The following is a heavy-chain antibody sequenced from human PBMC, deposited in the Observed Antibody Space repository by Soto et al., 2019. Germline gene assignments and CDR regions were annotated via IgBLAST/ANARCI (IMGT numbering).Heavy chain of an antibody. CDR3: ARVDTAMVLFDY. J-gene: IGHJ4*02. D-gene: IGHD5-18*01. Sequence: PSETLSLTCTVSGGSISSGDYCWRWIRQPPGKGLEWIGYIYYSGSTYYNPSLKSRVTISVDTSKNQFSLKLSSVTAADTAVYYCARVDTAMVLFDYWGQGTLVTVS. CDR1: GGSISSGDYC. CDR2: IYYSGST. V-gene: IGHV4-30-4*01.